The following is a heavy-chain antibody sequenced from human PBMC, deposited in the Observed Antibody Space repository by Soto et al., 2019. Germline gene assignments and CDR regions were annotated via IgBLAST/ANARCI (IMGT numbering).Heavy chain of an antibody. D-gene: IGHD1-1*01. CDR3: ASCGELANLYFDY. Sequence: GGSLRLSCAASGFTFSRYGMNWVRQAPGKGLEWVSGTSASGAGTYYADSVKGRFTISRDNSKNTLYLQMNSLRAEDTAVYYCASCGELANLYFDYWGQGSLVTVSS. CDR2: TSASGAGT. V-gene: IGHV3-23*01. J-gene: IGHJ4*02. CDR1: GFTFSRYG.